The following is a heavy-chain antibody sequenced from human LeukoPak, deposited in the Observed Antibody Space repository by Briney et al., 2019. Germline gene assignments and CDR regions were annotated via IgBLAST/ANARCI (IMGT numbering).Heavy chain of an antibody. J-gene: IGHJ5*02. Sequence: ASVKVSCKASGYTFTSYGISWVRQAPGQGLEWMGWVSAYNGNTNYAQKLQGRVTITADESTSTAYMELSSLRSEGTAVYYCASLRDIVVVPAAPFDPWGQGTLVTVSS. CDR2: VSAYNGNT. V-gene: IGHV1-18*01. CDR3: ASLRDIVVVPAAPFDP. CDR1: GYTFTSYG. D-gene: IGHD2-2*01.